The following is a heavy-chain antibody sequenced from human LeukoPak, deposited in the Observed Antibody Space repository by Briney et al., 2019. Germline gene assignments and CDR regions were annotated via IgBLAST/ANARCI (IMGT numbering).Heavy chain of an antibody. CDR1: GFTFGDYA. D-gene: IGHD5-12*01. CDR3: TRVVVIVATTADY. J-gene: IGHJ4*02. V-gene: IGHV3-49*04. Sequence: GGSLRLSCTASGFTFGDYAVSWVRQAPGRGLEWVGFVRSKAYGGTTEYAASVKGRFTISRDDSKSIAYLQMNSLKTEDTAVYYCTRVVVIVATTADYWGQGTLVTVSS. CDR2: VRSKAYGGTT.